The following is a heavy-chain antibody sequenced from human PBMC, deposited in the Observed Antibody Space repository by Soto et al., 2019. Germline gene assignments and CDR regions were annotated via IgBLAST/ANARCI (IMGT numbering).Heavy chain of an antibody. CDR3: ARRGDGMDV. Sequence: QVQVVQSGAEEKKPGASVKVSCRASGYTFTNYAIHWVCQAPGQRLEWMGWISPGNGNTKYSQKFQGRVTITGDTSGSTAYMELGRLRSEDTAVYYCARRGDGMDVWGQGTTVTVSS. D-gene: IGHD3-10*01. V-gene: IGHV1-3*05. CDR2: ISPGNGNT. J-gene: IGHJ6*02. CDR1: GYTFTNYA.